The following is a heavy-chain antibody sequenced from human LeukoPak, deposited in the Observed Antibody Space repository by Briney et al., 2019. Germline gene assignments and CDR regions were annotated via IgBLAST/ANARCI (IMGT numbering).Heavy chain of an antibody. CDR3: ARVVITFGGVIGIFDY. CDR1: GYTFTSYG. Sequence: VKECCKASGYTFTSYGISWVRQTPGQGLEWMGWISAYNGNTNYAQRLQSRVTRTTDTSTSTAYMERRSLRSDDTAVYYCARVVITFGGVIGIFDYWGQRTLGSASS. J-gene: IGHJ4*02. V-gene: IGHV1-18*01. D-gene: IGHD3-16*02. CDR2: ISAYNGNT.